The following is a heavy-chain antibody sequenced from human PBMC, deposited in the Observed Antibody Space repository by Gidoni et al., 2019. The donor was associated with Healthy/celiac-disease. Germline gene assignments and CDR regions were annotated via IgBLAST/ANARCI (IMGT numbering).Heavy chain of an antibody. Sequence: EVQLLESGGGLVQPGGSLRISCADSGFTFSSYAMSWVRLAPGKGLEVGSAISGRCGSTYYADSVKGRFTISRDNSKNTLYLQMNSLRAEDTAVYYCAKDRAGYGVFDYWGQGTLVTVSS. D-gene: IGHD5-18*01. CDR1: GFTFSSYA. CDR2: ISGRCGST. CDR3: AKDRAGYGVFDY. J-gene: IGHJ4*02. V-gene: IGHV3-23*01.